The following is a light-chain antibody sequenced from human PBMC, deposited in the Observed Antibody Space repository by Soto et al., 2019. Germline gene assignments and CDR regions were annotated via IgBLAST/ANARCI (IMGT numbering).Light chain of an antibody. CDR1: QTLNNY. Sequence: DIQMTQSPSSVSASVGDRVTITCRASQTLNNYLTWFQQKPGKAPKVLIYAASTLQSGVPSRFSGSGSGAEFTLTISSLQPEDVASYYCQNHDSAPITFGQGTRLEIK. CDR2: AAS. J-gene: IGKJ5*01. CDR3: QNHDSAPIT. V-gene: IGKV1-39*01.